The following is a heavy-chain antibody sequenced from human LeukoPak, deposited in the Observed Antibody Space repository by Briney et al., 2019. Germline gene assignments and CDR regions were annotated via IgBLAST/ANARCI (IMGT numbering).Heavy chain of an antibody. Sequence: GGSLRLSCAASGFSISTYAMSWVRQAPGKGLEWVSAISGSGAITHNADSVKGRFTISRDNSKNTLYLQMNSLRAEDTAVYYCARGGGVAGLGVDYWGQGTLVTVSS. D-gene: IGHD6-19*01. CDR2: ISGSGAIT. CDR1: GFSISTYA. V-gene: IGHV3-23*01. J-gene: IGHJ4*02. CDR3: ARGGGVAGLGVDY.